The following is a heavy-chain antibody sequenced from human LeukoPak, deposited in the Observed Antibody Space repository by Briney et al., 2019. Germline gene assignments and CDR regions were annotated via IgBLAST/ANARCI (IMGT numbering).Heavy chain of an antibody. Sequence: GASVKVSCKASRYTFTSYDINWVREAAGQGLEWMGWMNPNTGRTGLAQRFQGRLSMTRDTSISTAYMELSSLRSDDTAVYYCARLSQTPDYYSNGGYYFLGYWGQGTPVTVSS. V-gene: IGHV1-8*01. CDR2: MNPNTGRT. CDR1: RYTFTSYD. J-gene: IGHJ4*02. D-gene: IGHD3-22*01. CDR3: ARLSQTPDYYSNGGYYFLGY.